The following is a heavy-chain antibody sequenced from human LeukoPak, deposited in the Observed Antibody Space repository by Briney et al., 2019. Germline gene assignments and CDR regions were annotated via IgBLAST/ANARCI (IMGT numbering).Heavy chain of an antibody. D-gene: IGHD6-13*01. CDR2: INHSGST. Sequence: SETLSLTCAVYGGSFSGYYWSWIRQPPGKGLEWIGEINHSGSTNYNPSLKSRVTISVDTSKNQFSLKLSSVTAADTAVYYCARLVAAAGYSIWGQGTMVTVSS. V-gene: IGHV4-34*01. CDR3: ARLVAAAGYSI. J-gene: IGHJ3*02. CDR1: GGSFSGYY.